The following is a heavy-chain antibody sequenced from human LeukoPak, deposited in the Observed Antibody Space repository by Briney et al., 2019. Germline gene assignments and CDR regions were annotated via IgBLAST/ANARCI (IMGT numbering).Heavy chain of an antibody. V-gene: IGHV4-38-2*02. CDR3: AKSRQQRITVFGVVEGPRSSFDP. J-gene: IGHJ5*02. CDR2: IYHSGST. CDR1: NYSMTSGYY. Sequence: PSETLSLTCSVSNYSMTSGYYWGWIRQSPGKGLEWIGNIYHSGSTFYNPSLKSRVTISVDTSKNQFSLNLRSVTAADTAAYYCAKSRQQRITVFGVVEGPRSSFDPWGQGTLVTVSA. D-gene: IGHD3-3*01.